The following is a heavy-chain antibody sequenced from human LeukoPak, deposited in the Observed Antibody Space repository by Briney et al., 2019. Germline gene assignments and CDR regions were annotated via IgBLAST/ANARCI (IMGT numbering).Heavy chain of an antibody. CDR1: GGSIGSYY. V-gene: IGHV4-59*01. J-gene: IGHJ4*02. CDR3: ARDRSDGSGYYGYYFDY. CDR2: IYYSGST. D-gene: IGHD3-22*01. Sequence: SETLSLTCIVSGGSIGSYYWSWIRQPPGKGLEWIGHIYYSGSTDYNPSLRSRVTISVHTSKNQFSLRLSSVTAADTAVYYCARDRSDGSGYYGYYFDYWGQGTLVSVSS.